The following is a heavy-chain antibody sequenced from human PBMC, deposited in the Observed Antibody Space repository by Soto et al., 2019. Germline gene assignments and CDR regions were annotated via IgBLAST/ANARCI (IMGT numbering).Heavy chain of an antibody. J-gene: IGHJ5*02. D-gene: IGHD3-10*01. Sequence: GGSLRLSCAASGFTFSSYWMSWVRQAPGKGLEWVANIKQDGSEKYYVDSVKGRFTISRDNAKNSLYLQMNSLRAEDTAVYYCARDVSWTPYGYYYGSGSSFNCFDPWGQGTLVTVSS. CDR3: ARDVSWTPYGYYYGSGSSFNCFDP. CDR1: GFTFSSYW. CDR2: IKQDGSEK. V-gene: IGHV3-7*01.